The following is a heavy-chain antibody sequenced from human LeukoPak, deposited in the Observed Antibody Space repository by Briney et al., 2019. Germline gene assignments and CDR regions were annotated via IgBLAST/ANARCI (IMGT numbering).Heavy chain of an antibody. CDR1: GFTFSSYS. J-gene: IGHJ6*02. V-gene: IGHV3-48*04. CDR2: ISSSSSTI. Sequence: PGGSLRLSCAASGFTFSSYSMNWVRQAPGKGLEWVSYISSSSSTIYYADSVKGRFTISRDNAKNTLYLQMNSLRAEDTAVYYCATTHDSSGSYYYYGMDVWGQGTTVTVSS. D-gene: IGHD3-22*01. CDR3: ATTHDSSGSYYYYGMDV.